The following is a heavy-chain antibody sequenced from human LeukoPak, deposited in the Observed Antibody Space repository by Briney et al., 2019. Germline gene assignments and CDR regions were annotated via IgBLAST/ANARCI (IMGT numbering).Heavy chain of an antibody. Sequence: GGSLRLSCAASGFTFSDYYMSWIRQAPGKGLEWVSYISSSGSTIYYADSVKGRFTISRDNAKNSLYLQMNSLRAEDTAVYYCARDGGHYDDNYYGMDVWGQGTTVTVSS. CDR3: ARDGGHYDDNYYGMDV. CDR2: ISSSGSTI. J-gene: IGHJ6*02. V-gene: IGHV3-11*01. CDR1: GFTFSDYY. D-gene: IGHD3-3*01.